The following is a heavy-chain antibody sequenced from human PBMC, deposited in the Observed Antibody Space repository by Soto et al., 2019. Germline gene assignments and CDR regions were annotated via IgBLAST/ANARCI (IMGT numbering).Heavy chain of an antibody. CDR2: IYRDGYT. Sequence: TGGSLRLSCAASGFTVSGNYMTWVRQAPGKGLEWVSVIYRDGYTYYADSVKGRFTISRDNSKNTLYLQMNSLRAEDTAVYYCAKVPRSVATILYYFDYWGQGTLVTVSS. CDR1: GFTVSGNY. V-gene: IGHV3-53*05. CDR3: AKVPRSVATILYYFDY. J-gene: IGHJ4*02. D-gene: IGHD5-12*01.